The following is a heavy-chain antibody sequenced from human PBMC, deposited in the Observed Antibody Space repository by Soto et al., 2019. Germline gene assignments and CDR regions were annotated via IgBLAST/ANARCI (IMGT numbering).Heavy chain of an antibody. D-gene: IGHD2-15*01. J-gene: IGHJ3*01. V-gene: IGHV4-30-4*01. CDR2: ILYSGSA. CDR3: AREVIAATPAADAFDL. CDR1: GGSISSANYF. Sequence: QVQLQESGPGLVKPSQTLSLTCTVSGGSISSANYFWSWVRQPPGKGLEWIGYILYSGSAYYNPSLKSRVTLSVDTSKNQFFLKLNSVTAADTAVYYCAREVIAATPAADAFDLWGQGTMLTVSS.